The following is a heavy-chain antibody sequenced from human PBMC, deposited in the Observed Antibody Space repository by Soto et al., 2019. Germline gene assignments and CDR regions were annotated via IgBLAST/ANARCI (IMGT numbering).Heavy chain of an antibody. V-gene: IGHV4-34*01. CDR3: ARGQRLRYCDWSITDWFDP. Sequence: QVQLQQWGAGLLKPSETLSLTCAVYGGSFSGYYWSWIRQPPGKGLEWIGEINHSGSTNYNPSLKGRVTISVDTSKNQCSLKLSSVTAADTAVYYCARGQRLRYCDWSITDWFDPWGQGTLVTVSS. CDR2: INHSGST. D-gene: IGHD3-9*01. J-gene: IGHJ5*02. CDR1: GGSFSGYY.